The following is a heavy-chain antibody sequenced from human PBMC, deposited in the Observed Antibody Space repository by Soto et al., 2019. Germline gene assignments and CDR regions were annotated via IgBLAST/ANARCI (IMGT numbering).Heavy chain of an antibody. J-gene: IGHJ4*02. D-gene: IGHD3-3*01. CDR1: GSIFSGYG. CDR3: ARDGVGRTVFFGYFDS. Sequence: QVQLVESGGGVVQPGRSLRLSCAASGSIFSGYGMHWVRQAPGKGLEWVAVIRYDGSNIYYAESVKGRFTISRDNSKNTLYLQRNSLRAEDTAVYYCARDGVGRTVFFGYFDSWGQGALVTVSS. CDR2: IRYDGSNI. V-gene: IGHV3-33*01.